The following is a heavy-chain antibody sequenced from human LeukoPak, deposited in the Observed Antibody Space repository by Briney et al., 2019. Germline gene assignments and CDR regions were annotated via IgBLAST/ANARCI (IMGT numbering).Heavy chain of an antibody. J-gene: IGHJ4*02. Sequence: SETLSLTCTVSGDSISRSSYFWGWIRQPPGKGLEWIGSIYYSGSTYYNPSLKSRVTISVDTSKNQFSLKLSSVTAADTAVYYCARYSSSPEYYFDYWGQGTLVTVSS. V-gene: IGHV4-39*01. D-gene: IGHD6-13*01. CDR1: GDSISRSSYF. CDR2: IYYSGST. CDR3: ARYSSSPEYYFDY.